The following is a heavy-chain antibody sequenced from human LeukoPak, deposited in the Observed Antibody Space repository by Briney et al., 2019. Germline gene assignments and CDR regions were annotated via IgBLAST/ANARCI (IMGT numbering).Heavy chain of an antibody. CDR1: GFTFSSYA. J-gene: IGHJ6*04. CDR3: AKDWHYYDSSGYRVMDV. D-gene: IGHD3-22*01. V-gene: IGHV3-30*02. CDR2: IRYDGSNK. Sequence: PGGSLRLSCAASGFTFSSYAMSWVRQAPGKGLEWVAFIRYDGSNKYYADSVKGRFTISRDNSKNTLYLQMNSLRAEDTAVYYCAKDWHYYDSSGYRVMDVWGKGTTVTISS.